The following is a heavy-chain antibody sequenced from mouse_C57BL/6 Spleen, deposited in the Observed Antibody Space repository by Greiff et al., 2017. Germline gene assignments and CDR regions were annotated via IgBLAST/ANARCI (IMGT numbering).Heavy chain of an antibody. CDR2: INPGSGGT. Sequence: VQLQQSGAELVRPGTSVKVSCKASGYAFTNYLIEWVKQRPGQGLEWIGVINPGSGGTNYNEKFKGKATLTADKSSSTAYMQLSSLTSEDSAVYFCARRANWDPWYFEVWGTGTTVTVSS. CDR1: GYAFTNYL. CDR3: ARRANWDPWYFEV. D-gene: IGHD4-1*01. V-gene: IGHV1-54*01. J-gene: IGHJ1*03.